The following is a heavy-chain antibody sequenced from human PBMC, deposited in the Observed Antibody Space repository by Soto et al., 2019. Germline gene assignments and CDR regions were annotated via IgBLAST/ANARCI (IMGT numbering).Heavy chain of an antibody. CDR3: AKGGRQWLVTSDFNY. CDR1: GFTFSDYA. J-gene: IGHJ4*02. V-gene: IGHV3-30*18. CDR2: VAHDGRNT. D-gene: IGHD6-19*01. Sequence: VQLVESGGGVVQPGRSLRLSCAASGFTFSDYAMLWVRQAPGKGLEWVAVVAHDGRNTHYADSVKGRFTISRDSSKNTVSLEMTSLRAEDTAVYYCAKGGRQWLVTSDFNYWGQGALVTVSS.